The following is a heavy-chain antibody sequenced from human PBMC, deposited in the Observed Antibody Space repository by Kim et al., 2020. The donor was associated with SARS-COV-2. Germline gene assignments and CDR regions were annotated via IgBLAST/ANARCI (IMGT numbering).Heavy chain of an antibody. CDR1: GASMRTYY. CDR2: IYYGGST. CDR3: AKTLFASSSGPADY. J-gene: IGHJ4*02. V-gene: IGHV4-59*01. Sequence: SETLSLTCTVSGASMRTYYWSWIRQPPGKGLEWIGNIYYGGSTNYNPSLKSRLTILVDASNNQVSLKLSSVTAADTAMYYCAKTLFASSSGPADYWGQGTMVTVSS. D-gene: IGHD6-19*01.